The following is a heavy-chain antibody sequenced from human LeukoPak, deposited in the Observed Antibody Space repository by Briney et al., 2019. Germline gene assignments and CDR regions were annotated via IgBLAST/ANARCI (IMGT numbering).Heavy chain of an antibody. J-gene: IGHJ4*02. CDR2: INVGNGNK. Sequence: ASVKVSCTASGYTFTNYPMQWVRQAPGQGLEWMGWINVGNGNKKYSQNFQGRVTINRDTSASTAYMELTSLRSEDTAVYYCASFVATVPNWGQGTLVTVSS. CDR1: GYTFTNYP. V-gene: IGHV1-3*01. D-gene: IGHD5-12*01. CDR3: ASFVATVPN.